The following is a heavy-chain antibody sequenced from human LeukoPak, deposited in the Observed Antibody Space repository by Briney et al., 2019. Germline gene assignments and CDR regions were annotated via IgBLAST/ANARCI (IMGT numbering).Heavy chain of an antibody. D-gene: IGHD3-10*01. Sequence: ASVKVSCKASGYTFTSYGISWVRQAPAQGLEWMGWISAYNGNTNYAQTLQGRVTMTTDTSTSTAYMELRSLRSDDTAVYYCARDLITMVRGVAFDYRGQGTLVTVSS. J-gene: IGHJ4*02. CDR3: ARDLITMVRGVAFDY. CDR1: GYTFTSYG. CDR2: ISAYNGNT. V-gene: IGHV1-18*01.